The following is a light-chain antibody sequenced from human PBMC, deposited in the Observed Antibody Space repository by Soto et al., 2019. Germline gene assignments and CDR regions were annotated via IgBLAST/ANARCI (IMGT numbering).Light chain of an antibody. J-gene: IGKJ5*01. CDR1: QNVDKF. Sequence: EIELTQSPATLSLSPGETATLSCRASQNVDKFLAWYQQRPGQPPRLLISDSSNRATGVPVRFSGSGSGTVFTLTIGSLEPEDSAVYYCQQRKNWPPITFGQGTRLEIK. CDR2: DSS. CDR3: QQRKNWPPIT. V-gene: IGKV3-11*01.